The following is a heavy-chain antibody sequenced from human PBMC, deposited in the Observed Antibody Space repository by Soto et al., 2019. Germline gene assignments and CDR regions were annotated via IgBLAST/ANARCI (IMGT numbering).Heavy chain of an antibody. CDR3: ARGDVSRYFDWLNWFDP. CDR2: IYYIGST. D-gene: IGHD3-9*01. J-gene: IGHJ5*02. CDR1: GGSISSGGYY. V-gene: IGHV4-31*03. Sequence: PSETLSLTCTVSGGSISSGGYYWSWIRQHPGKGLEWIGYIYYIGSTYYNPSLKSRVTISVDTSNNQFSLKLSSVTAADTAVYYCARGDVSRYFDWLNWFDPWGQGTLVTVSS.